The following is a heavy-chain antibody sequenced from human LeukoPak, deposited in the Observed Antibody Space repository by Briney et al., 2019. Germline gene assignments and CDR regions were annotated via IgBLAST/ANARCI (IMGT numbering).Heavy chain of an antibody. CDR2: ISAYNGNT. Sequence: ASVKVSCKTSEYTFTDYYMHWVRQAPGQGLEWMGWISAYNGNTNYAQKLQGRVTMTTDTSTSTAYMELRSLRSDDTAVYDCARDRAVAGTGRTDYWGQGTLVTVSS. CDR3: ARDRAVAGTGRTDY. V-gene: IGHV1-18*04. J-gene: IGHJ4*02. D-gene: IGHD6-19*01. CDR1: EYTFTDYY.